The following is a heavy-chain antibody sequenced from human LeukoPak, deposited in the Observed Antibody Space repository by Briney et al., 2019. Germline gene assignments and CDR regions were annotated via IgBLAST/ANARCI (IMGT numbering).Heavy chain of an antibody. D-gene: IGHD2-15*01. Sequence: GASVKVSCKASGYTFTSHGITWVRQAPGQGLEWMGGIIPIFGTANYAQKFQGRVTITADESTSTAYMELSSLRSEDTAVYYCAIRRAYCSGGSCNWFDPWGQGTLVTVSS. CDR2: IIPIFGTA. V-gene: IGHV1-69*13. J-gene: IGHJ5*02. CDR3: AIRRAYCSGGSCNWFDP. CDR1: GYTFTSHG.